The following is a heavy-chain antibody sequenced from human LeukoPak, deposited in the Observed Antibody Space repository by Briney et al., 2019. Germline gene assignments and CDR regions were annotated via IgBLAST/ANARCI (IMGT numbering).Heavy chain of an antibody. CDR3: TRDPRV. J-gene: IGHJ3*01. CDR2: ISRSGSTK. CDR1: GFTFSDYN. V-gene: IGHV3-11*01. Sequence: GGSLRLSCAASGFTFSDYNMRWIRQAPGKGLEWVSSISRSGSTKYYADSVKGRFTISRDNAKNSLFLQMNSLKAEDTAVYYCTRDPRVWGQGTMVTVSS.